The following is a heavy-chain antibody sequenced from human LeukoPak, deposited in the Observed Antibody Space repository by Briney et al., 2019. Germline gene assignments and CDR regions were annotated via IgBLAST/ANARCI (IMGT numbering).Heavy chain of an antibody. CDR2: IRYDGSNK. CDR3: AKDRTRGIAAAATGSHY. V-gene: IGHV3-30*02. D-gene: IGHD6-13*01. CDR1: GFTFSSYG. Sequence: PGGSLRLSCAASGFTFSSYGMPWVRQAPGKGLEWVAFIRYDGSNKYYADSVKGRFTISRDNSKNTLYLQMNSLRAEDTAVYYCAKDRTRGIAAAATGSHYWGQGTLVTVSS. J-gene: IGHJ4*02.